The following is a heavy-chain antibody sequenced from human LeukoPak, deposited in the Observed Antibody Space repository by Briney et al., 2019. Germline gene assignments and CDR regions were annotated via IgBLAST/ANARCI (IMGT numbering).Heavy chain of an antibody. CDR2: ISSSGSTI. J-gene: IGHJ4*02. CDR3: ARDFSLTRLERPFDC. V-gene: IGHV3-11*04. CDR1: GFTFSDYY. Sequence: GGSLRLSCAASGFTFSDYYMSWIRQAPGKGLEWVSYISSSGSTIYYADSVKGRFTISRDNAKNSLILQMNSLRAEDTAVYYCARDFSLTRLERPFDCWGQGTLVTVSS. D-gene: IGHD1-1*01.